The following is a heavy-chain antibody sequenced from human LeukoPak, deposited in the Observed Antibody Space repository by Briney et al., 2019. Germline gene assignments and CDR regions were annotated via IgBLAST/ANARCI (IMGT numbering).Heavy chain of an antibody. CDR2: ISSGSSTI. Sequence: PGGTLRLSCAASEFTFSIYNMNWVRQASGKGLEWGSYISSGSSTIYYADSVKGRFTISRDNAKNSLYLQMNSLRDEDTAVYYCARALRSGAAAFDIWGQGTMVTVSS. J-gene: IGHJ3*02. V-gene: IGHV3-48*02. D-gene: IGHD6-25*01. CDR1: EFTFSIYN. CDR3: ARALRSGAAAFDI.